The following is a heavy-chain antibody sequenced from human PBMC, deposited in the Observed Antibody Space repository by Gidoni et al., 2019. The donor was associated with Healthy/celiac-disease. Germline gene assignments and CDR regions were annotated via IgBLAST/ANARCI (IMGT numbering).Heavy chain of an antibody. Sequence: EVQLLESGGGLVQPGGSLRLSCAASGFPFSCYAMSWVRQAPGKGLEWVSAISGSGGSTYYADSVKGRFTISRDNSKNTLYLQMNSLRAEDTAVYYCAKDVSDYGDEAVAFDYWGQGTLVTVSS. CDR1: GFPFSCYA. V-gene: IGHV3-23*01. CDR2: ISGSGGST. D-gene: IGHD4-17*01. J-gene: IGHJ4*02. CDR3: AKDVSDYGDEAVAFDY.